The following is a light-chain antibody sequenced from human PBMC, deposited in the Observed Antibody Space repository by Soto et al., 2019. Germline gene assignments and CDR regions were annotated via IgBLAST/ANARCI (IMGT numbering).Light chain of an antibody. CDR2: GPS. CDR3: EQYNNWPRT. CDR1: QSVSSN. J-gene: IGKJ2*01. Sequence: EIVMTQSPATLSVSPGERATLSCRASQSVSSNLAWYQQKPGQAPRLLIYGPSTRATGIPARFSGSGSGTEFTLTISSLQSEDFAVYYGEQYNNWPRTFGQGTKLEIK. V-gene: IGKV3-15*01.